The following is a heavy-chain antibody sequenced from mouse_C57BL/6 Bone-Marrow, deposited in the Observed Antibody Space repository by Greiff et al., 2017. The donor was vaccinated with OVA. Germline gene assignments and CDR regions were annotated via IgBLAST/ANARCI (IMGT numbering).Heavy chain of an antibody. Sequence: QVQLKESGAELVKPGASVKMSCKASGYTFTTYPIEWMKQNHGKSLEWIGNFHPYNDDTKYNEKFKGKATLTVEKSSSTVYLELSRLKSDDSAVYYCARGNYYGSKGFAYWGQGTLVTVSA. J-gene: IGHJ3*01. CDR2: FHPYNDDT. CDR1: GYTFTTYP. CDR3: ARGNYYGSKGFAY. D-gene: IGHD1-1*01. V-gene: IGHV1-47*01.